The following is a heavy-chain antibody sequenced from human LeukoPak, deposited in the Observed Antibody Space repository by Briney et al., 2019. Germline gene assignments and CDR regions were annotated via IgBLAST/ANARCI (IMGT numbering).Heavy chain of an antibody. Sequence: GGSLRLSCAASGFTFSSYAMSWVRQAPGKGLEWVAFIRYDGSNKYYADSVKGRFTISRDNSKNTLYLQMNSLRAEDTAVYYCAKAPTSDYYYYMDVWGKGTTVTVSS. V-gene: IGHV3-30*02. CDR3: AKAPTSDYYYYMDV. J-gene: IGHJ6*03. CDR2: IRYDGSNK. D-gene: IGHD4-11*01. CDR1: GFTFSSYA.